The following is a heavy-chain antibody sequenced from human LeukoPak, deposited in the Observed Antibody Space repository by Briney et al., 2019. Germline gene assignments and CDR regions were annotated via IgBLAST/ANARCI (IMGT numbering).Heavy chain of an antibody. Sequence: PGGSLRLSCVASGFNLRMYNMNWVRQAPGKGLEWVSFIDASGNYIQYADSMKGRFTISRDNAQNSLFLQLNSLRVEDTAVYYCARDKAVTLRAYDIWGQGTMVTVSS. V-gene: IGHV3-21*06. D-gene: IGHD4-17*01. CDR3: ARDKAVTLRAYDI. CDR1: GFNLRMYN. J-gene: IGHJ3*02. CDR2: IDASGNYI.